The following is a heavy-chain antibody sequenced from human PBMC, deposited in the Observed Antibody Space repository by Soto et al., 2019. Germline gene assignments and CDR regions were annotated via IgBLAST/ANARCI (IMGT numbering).Heavy chain of an antibody. CDR3: ARVVPGTEAWFGP. CDR1: VHTFSNYG. D-gene: IGHD2-2*01. V-gene: IGHV1-18*01. J-gene: IGHJ5*02. CDR2: ISLYSDGT. Sequence: ASVKVSCTTSVHTFSNYGITWVRQAPGQPLEWLGWISLYSDGTNYAQKFQGRVSMTTDTSTTTAYMELRSLRSDDTAVYYCARVVPGTEAWFGPWGQGTLVTVSS.